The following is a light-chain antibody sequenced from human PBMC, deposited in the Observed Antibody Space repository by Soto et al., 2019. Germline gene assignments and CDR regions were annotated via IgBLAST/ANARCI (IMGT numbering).Light chain of an antibody. CDR1: QSVADN. CDR2: GAS. Sequence: EVVMTQSPATLSVSPGERVTLSCRSSQSVADNLALFQQKPGQGPRLLIYGASTRATGIPARFSGSGSETDFTLTVSSLRSEDSAVYYCQQYNYWPITFGQGTRLEI. CDR3: QQYNYWPIT. V-gene: IGKV3-15*01. J-gene: IGKJ5*01.